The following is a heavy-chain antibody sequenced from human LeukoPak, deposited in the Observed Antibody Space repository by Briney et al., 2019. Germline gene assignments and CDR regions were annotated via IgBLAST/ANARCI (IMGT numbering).Heavy chain of an antibody. CDR1: GFTFSSYW. V-gene: IGHV3-7*01. CDR3: ARTITDGDYYFDY. D-gene: IGHD4-17*01. J-gene: IGHJ4*02. CDR2: IKQDGSEK. Sequence: GGSLRLSCAASGFTFSSYWMSWVRQAPGKGLEWVANIKQDGSEKYYVDSVKGRFTISRDNAKNSLYLQMNSLRAEDTAVYYCARTITDGDYYFDYWGQGTLVTVSS.